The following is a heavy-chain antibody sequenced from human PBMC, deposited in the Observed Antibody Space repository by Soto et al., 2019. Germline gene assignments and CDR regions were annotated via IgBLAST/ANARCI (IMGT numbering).Heavy chain of an antibody. J-gene: IGHJ6*02. CDR1: GGSFSGYY. D-gene: IGHD1-26*01. CDR3: ARAWELLRYYGMDV. Sequence: SETLSLTCAVYGGSFSGYYWSWIRQPPGKGLEWIGEINHSGSTNYNPSLKSRVTISVDTSKNQFSLKLSSVTAADTAVYYCARAWELLRYYGMDVWGQGTMVTVSS. CDR2: INHSGST. V-gene: IGHV4-34*01.